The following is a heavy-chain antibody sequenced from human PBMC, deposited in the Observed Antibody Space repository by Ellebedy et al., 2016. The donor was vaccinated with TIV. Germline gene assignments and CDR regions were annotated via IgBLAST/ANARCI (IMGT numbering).Heavy chain of an antibody. CDR2: ISYDGNNK. V-gene: IGHV3-30*18. Sequence: GESLKISCAASGFTFSSYGMHWVRQAPGRGLEWLAVISYDGNNKYYADSVEGRFTISRDNSKNTVYLQVNSLRAEDTAVYYCAKGYGSLDYWGQGTLVTVSS. D-gene: IGHD1-1*01. CDR3: AKGYGSLDY. J-gene: IGHJ4*02. CDR1: GFTFSSYG.